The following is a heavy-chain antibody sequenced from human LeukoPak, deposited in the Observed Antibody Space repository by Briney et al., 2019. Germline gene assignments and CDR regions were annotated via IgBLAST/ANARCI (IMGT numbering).Heavy chain of an antibody. CDR3: ASGLRYFDWSLTYYYYYGMDV. V-gene: IGHV4-59*01. J-gene: IGHJ6*02. D-gene: IGHD3-9*01. CDR2: IYYSGST. CDR1: GGSLSSYY. Sequence: SETLSLTCTVSGGSLSSYYWSWIRQPPGKGLEWIGYIYYSGSTNYNPSLKSRVTISVDTSKNQFSLKLSSVTAADTAVYYCASGLRYFDWSLTYYYYYGMDVWGQGTTVTVSS.